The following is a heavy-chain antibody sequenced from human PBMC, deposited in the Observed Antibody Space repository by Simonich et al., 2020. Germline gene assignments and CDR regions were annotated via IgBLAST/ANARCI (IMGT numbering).Heavy chain of an antibody. D-gene: IGHD6-13*01. CDR1: GFTFSSYA. V-gene: IGHV3-30*07. Sequence: QVQLVESGGVVVQPGRSLRLSCAASGFTFSSYAMHWVRQAPGKGTESVAIISNDGKKKNNADSVKGRFTISRDNSKNTLYLQMNSLRAEDTAVYYCARELSKNGEAAAGYYFDYWGQGTLVTVSS. CDR3: ARELSKNGEAAAGYYFDY. CDR2: ISNDGKKK. J-gene: IGHJ4*02.